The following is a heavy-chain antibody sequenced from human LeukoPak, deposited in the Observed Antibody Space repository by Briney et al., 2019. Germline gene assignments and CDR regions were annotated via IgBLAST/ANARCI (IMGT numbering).Heavy chain of an antibody. V-gene: IGHV3-11*01. CDR2: ITSGGSTI. CDR1: GFTFSDSN. CDR3: ARSIGSTGGGVDV. Sequence: KPGESLRLSCAASGFTFSDSNMTWVRQAPGKGLERVSYITSGGSTIHHAASVKGRFNISRDNAKKTLYLQMNSLRAEDTAVYYCARSIGSTGGGVDVWGQGTTVTVSS. D-gene: IGHD4-23*01. J-gene: IGHJ6*02.